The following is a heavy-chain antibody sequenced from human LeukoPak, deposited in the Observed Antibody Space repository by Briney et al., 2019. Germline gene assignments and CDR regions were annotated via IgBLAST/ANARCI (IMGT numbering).Heavy chain of an antibody. CDR1: GGTFSSYA. J-gene: IGHJ6*03. CDR2: IIPIFGTA. D-gene: IGHD1-26*01. Sequence: ASVKVSGKASGGTFSSYAISWVRQAPGQGLEWMGGIIPIFGTANYAQKFQGRVTITTDESTSTAYMELSSLRSEDTAVYYCARERRIVGATSPRYYYMDVWGKGTTVTVSS. CDR3: ARERRIVGATSPRYYYMDV. V-gene: IGHV1-69*05.